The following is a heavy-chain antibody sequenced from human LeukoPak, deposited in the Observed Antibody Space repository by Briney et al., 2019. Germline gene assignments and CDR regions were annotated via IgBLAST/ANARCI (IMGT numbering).Heavy chain of an antibody. J-gene: IGHJ4*02. Sequence: GGSLRLSCAASGFTFTTYWMSWVRQAPGKGLEWVANINQDGSDKYYVDSVKGRFTIPRDNGKNSLYLQMNSLGAEDTAVYYCARGGKLHPQSPYWGQGTLVTVSS. CDR2: INQDGSDK. D-gene: IGHD3-16*01. CDR3: ARGGKLHPQSPY. V-gene: IGHV3-7*01. CDR1: GFTFTTYW.